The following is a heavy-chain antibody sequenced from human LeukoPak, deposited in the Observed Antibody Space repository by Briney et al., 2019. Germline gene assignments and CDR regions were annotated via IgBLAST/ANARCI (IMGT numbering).Heavy chain of an antibody. CDR2: IIPIFGTA. CDR1: GGTFSSYA. V-gene: IGHV1-69*05. Sequence: SMKVSCKASGGTFSSYAISWVRQAPGQGLEWMGGIIPIFGTANYAQKFQGRVTITTDESTSTAYMELSSLRSEDTAVYYCARAHIAPKTAVAFDIWGQGTMVTVSS. D-gene: IGHD6-13*01. CDR3: ARAHIAPKTAVAFDI. J-gene: IGHJ3*02.